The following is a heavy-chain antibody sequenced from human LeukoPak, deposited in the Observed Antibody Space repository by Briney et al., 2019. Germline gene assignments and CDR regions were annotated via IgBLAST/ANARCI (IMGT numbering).Heavy chain of an antibody. V-gene: IGHV3-21*06. CDR1: GFTFNTYS. CDR3: LRGDRRDY. Sequence: GGSLRLSCEASGFTFNTYSMNWARQAPGKGLEWVSSIDSSGGYMFYADSVKGRFITSRDNAKDSLSLQMNSLRVEDTAVYYCLRGDRRDYWGQGTLVTVPS. CDR2: IDSSGGYM. J-gene: IGHJ4*02.